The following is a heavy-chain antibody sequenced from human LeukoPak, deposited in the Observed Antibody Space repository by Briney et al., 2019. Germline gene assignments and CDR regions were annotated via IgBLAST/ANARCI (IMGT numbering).Heavy chain of an antibody. D-gene: IGHD6-13*01. J-gene: IGHJ3*02. CDR2: IRSKANSYAT. V-gene: IGHV3-73*01. CDR1: GFTFSGSA. Sequence: GGSLRLSYAASGFTFSGSAMHWVRQASGKGLEWVGRIRSKANSYATAYAASVKGRFTISRDDSKNTAYLQMNSLKTEDTAVYYCTSRPYSSSWYTPGDAFDIWGQGTMVTVSS. CDR3: TSRPYSSSWYTPGDAFDI.